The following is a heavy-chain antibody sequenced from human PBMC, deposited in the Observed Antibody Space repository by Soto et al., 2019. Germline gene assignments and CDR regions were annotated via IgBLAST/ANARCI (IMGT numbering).Heavy chain of an antibody. CDR2: ISAYNGNT. CDR1: ACTLDSYA. Sequence: AKSQVSCIDSACTLDSYAICLMGQAPGQRVEGIGWISAYNGNTNYAQKLQGRVTMTTDTSTSTAYMELRSLRSDDTAVYYCARGPIYYDFWSGYPPESYYGMDVWGQGTTVTVSS. V-gene: IGHV1-18*01. CDR3: ARGPIYYDFWSGYPPESYYGMDV. D-gene: IGHD3-3*01. J-gene: IGHJ6*02.